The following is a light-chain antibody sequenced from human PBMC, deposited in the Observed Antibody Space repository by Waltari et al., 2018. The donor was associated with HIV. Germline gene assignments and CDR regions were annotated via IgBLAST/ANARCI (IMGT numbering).Light chain of an antibody. CDR3: TSYISSSTPV. CDR1: SSYYNS. Sequence: QSALPQPASMSGSPGQSITISCTGTSSYYNSVSWYQHHPGKAPKVIIYEVSNRPSGVSNRFSGSKSGYTASLTISGLQAEDEADYFCTSYISSSTPVFGGGTKVTVL. V-gene: IGLV2-14*01. CDR2: EVS. J-gene: IGLJ3*02.